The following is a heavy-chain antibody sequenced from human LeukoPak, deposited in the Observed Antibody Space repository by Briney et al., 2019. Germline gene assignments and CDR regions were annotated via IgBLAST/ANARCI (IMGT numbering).Heavy chain of an antibody. V-gene: IGHV1-8*03. J-gene: IGHJ4*02. CDR2: MNPNSGNT. D-gene: IGHD3-16*02. Sequence: ASVKVSCKASGYTFTSYDINWVRQATGQGLEWMGWMNPNSGNTGYAQKFQGRVTITRNTSISTAYMELSSLRSEDTAVYYCARDLRPHYDYVWGSYRPPFFWGQGTLVTVSS. CDR1: GYTFTSYD. CDR3: ARDLRPHYDYVWGSYRPPFF.